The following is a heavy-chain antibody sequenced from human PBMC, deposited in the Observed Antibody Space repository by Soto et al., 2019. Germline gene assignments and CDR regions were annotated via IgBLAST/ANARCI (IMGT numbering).Heavy chain of an antibody. CDR1: GYIFTDYW. J-gene: IGHJ6*02. Sequence: PGESLKISCKGSGYIFTDYWISWVRQMPGKGLEWMGRINPTDSFTYYGPSFQGHVSIPIDKSINTAYLQWSSLKASDTAMYYCARVPTYYYYGMDVWGQGTSVTVSS. CDR2: INPTDSFT. CDR3: ARVPTYYYYGMDV. V-gene: IGHV5-10-1*01.